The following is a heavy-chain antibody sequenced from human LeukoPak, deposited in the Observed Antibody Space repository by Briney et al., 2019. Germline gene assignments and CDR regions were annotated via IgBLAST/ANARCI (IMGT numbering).Heavy chain of an antibody. CDR2: TYRSTWYN. V-gene: IGHV6-1*01. J-gene: IGHJ5*02. CDR1: GDIVSSNSVT. Sequence: PSQTLSLTCAISGDIVSSNSVTWNWIRQSPSRGLEWLGRTYRSTWYNDYAVSVRGRITVNPDTSKNQFSLHLNSVTPEDTAVYYCARRLTQYDCFDPWGQGILVTVSS. CDR3: ARRLTQYDCFDP. D-gene: IGHD2-2*01.